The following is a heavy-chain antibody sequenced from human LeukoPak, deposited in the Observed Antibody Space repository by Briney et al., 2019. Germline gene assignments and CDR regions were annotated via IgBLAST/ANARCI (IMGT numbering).Heavy chain of an antibody. J-gene: IGHJ3*02. CDR2: IVSSSTYT. CDR1: GFSFSDYH. Sequence: PGGSLRLSCAASGFSFSDYHISWIRQAPGKGLEWISYIVSSSTYTKYADSVKGRFTISRDNAKNSVYLQMNSLRAEDTAVYYCARDRDAFDIWGRGTMVTVSP. V-gene: IGHV3-11*06. CDR3: ARDRDAFDI.